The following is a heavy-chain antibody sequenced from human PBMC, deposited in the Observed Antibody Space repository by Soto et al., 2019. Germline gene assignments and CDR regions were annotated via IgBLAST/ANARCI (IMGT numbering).Heavy chain of an antibody. CDR2: TYYSGST. Sequence: QLQLQESGPGLVKPSETLSLTCTVSGGSISSSSYYWGWIRQPPGKGLEWIGSTYYSGSTYYNPSLKSRVTISVDTSKNQFSLKLSSVTAADTAVYYCTANEYDFWSGYYIAVDYWGQGTLVTVSS. CDR3: TANEYDFWSGYYIAVDY. D-gene: IGHD3-3*01. CDR1: GGSISSSSYY. V-gene: IGHV4-39*01. J-gene: IGHJ4*02.